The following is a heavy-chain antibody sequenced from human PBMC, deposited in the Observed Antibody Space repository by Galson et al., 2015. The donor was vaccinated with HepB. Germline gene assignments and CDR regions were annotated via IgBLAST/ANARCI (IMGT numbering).Heavy chain of an antibody. CDR3: ARRGGSRLTATFDY. Sequence: LTCGVFGGSFSGLYWTWIRQSPGKGLEWIGEINHIGGTNYNPSLKSRVTLSVDTSRKQFSLKLRSLSAADTAVYFCARRGGSRLTATFDYWGQGVLVTVSS. CDR1: GGSFSGLY. D-gene: IGHD2-15*01. J-gene: IGHJ4*02. CDR2: INHIGGT. V-gene: IGHV4-34*01.